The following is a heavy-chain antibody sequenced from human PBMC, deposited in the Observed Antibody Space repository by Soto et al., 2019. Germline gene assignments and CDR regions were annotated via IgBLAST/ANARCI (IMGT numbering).Heavy chain of an antibody. Sequence: ASVKVSCKASGYTFTGYYIHWVRQAPGQGLEWMGWVNPNSGGANYSQNFQGRVTMTRDTSITTAYRELSRLRSDDTAEYYCARGYCSGGTCYLPEAFDIWGQGTMVTV. J-gene: IGHJ3*02. D-gene: IGHD2-15*01. V-gene: IGHV1-2*02. CDR1: GYTFTGYY. CDR3: ARGYCSGGTCYLPEAFDI. CDR2: VNPNSGGA.